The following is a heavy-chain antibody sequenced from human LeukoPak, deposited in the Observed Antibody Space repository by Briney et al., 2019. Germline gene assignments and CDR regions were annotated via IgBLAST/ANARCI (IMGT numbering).Heavy chain of an antibody. V-gene: IGHV3-21*01. CDR3: ARDTTYYYDPRGPDFDY. CDR1: GFIFSRYS. D-gene: IGHD3-22*01. J-gene: IGHJ4*02. CDR2: ISSSSSYI. Sequence: GGSLRLSCAASGFIFSRYSMSWVRQAPGEGVGWVSSISSSSSYIYYAHSVKRRFTIPRDNAKNSLLLQMNSLRAGDTAVYYCARDTTYYYDPRGPDFDYWGQGPLVPVPS.